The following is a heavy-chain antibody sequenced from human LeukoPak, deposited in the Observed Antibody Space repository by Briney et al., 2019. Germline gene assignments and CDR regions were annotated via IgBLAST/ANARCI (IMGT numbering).Heavy chain of an antibody. D-gene: IGHD3-22*01. J-gene: IGHJ4*02. V-gene: IGHV3-30*18. CDR3: AKEYYYDSSGYY. Sequence: GGSLRLSCAAPGFTFSSYGMHWVRQAPGKGLEWVAVISYDGSNKYYADSVKGRFTISRDNSKNTLYLQMNSLRAEDTAVYYCAKEYYYDSSGYYCGQGTLVTVSS. CDR1: GFTFSSYG. CDR2: ISYDGSNK.